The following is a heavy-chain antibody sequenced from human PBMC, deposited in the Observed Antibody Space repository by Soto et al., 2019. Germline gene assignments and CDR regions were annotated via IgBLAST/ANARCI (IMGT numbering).Heavy chain of an antibody. V-gene: IGHV3-33*01. CDR1: GFTFSSYG. D-gene: IGHD2-15*01. CDR2: IWYDGSNK. CDR3: ARDNTGGSCRYGMDV. Sequence: QVQLVESGGGVVQPGRSLRLSCAASGFTFSSYGMHWVRQAPGKGLEWVAVIWYDGSNKYYADSVKGRFTISRDNSKNTLYLQMNSLRAEDTAVYYCARDNTGGSCRYGMDVWGQGTTVTVSS. J-gene: IGHJ6*02.